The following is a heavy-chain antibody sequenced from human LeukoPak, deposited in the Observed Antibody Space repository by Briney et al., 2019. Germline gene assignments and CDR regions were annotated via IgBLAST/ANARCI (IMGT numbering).Heavy chain of an antibody. J-gene: IGHJ4*02. D-gene: IGHD3-22*01. CDR2: ISVSGDST. CDR3: AKGHERGYYYDSSGYAVLQ. Sequence: GGSLRLSCTDSGLSFSQYAINWVRQAPGKGLEWVSIISVSGDSTYRADSVKGRFTISRDNSKSTLYLQMNSLRAEDTAVYYCAKGHERGYYYDSSGYAVLQWGQGTLVTVSS. V-gene: IGHV3-23*01. CDR1: GLSFSQYA.